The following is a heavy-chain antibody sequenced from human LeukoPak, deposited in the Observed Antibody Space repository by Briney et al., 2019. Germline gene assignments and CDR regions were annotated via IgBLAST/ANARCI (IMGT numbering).Heavy chain of an antibody. Sequence: ASVKVSCKASGYTFTGYYMHWVRQAPGQGLEWMGWINPNSGGTNYAQKFQGRVTMTRDTSISTAYMELSRLRSDDTAVYYCARAGITMVQGVIKGLGYWGPGTLVTVSS. CDR2: INPNSGGT. V-gene: IGHV1-2*02. J-gene: IGHJ4*02. CDR1: GYTFTGYY. CDR3: ARAGITMVQGVIKGLGY. D-gene: IGHD3-10*01.